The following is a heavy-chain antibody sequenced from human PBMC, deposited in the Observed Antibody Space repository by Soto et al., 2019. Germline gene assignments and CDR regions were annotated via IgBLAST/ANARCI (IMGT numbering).Heavy chain of an antibody. CDR3: ARGRTIFDY. Sequence: NPSETLSLTCAVYGGSFSGYYWSWIRQPPGKGLEWIGEINHSGSTNYNPSLKSRVTISVDTSKNQFSLKLSSVTAADTAVYYCARGRTIFDYWGQGTLVTVSS. V-gene: IGHV4-34*01. CDR1: GGSFSGYY. J-gene: IGHJ4*02. CDR2: INHSGST. D-gene: IGHD1-1*01.